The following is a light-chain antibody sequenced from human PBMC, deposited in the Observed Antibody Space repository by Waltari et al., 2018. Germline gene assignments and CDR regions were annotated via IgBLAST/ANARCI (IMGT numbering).Light chain of an antibody. CDR3: QQYSNWPYS. V-gene: IGKV3-15*01. CDR1: QSVSSS. Sequence: IVLTQSPATLSFSPGKRANLSCRASQSVSSSLAWYQQKPGQAPRLLIYGASSRATGIPDRFSGSGSGTDFTLTISSLEPEDFAVYYCQQYSNWPYSFGQGTKVEIK. CDR2: GAS. J-gene: IGKJ2*03.